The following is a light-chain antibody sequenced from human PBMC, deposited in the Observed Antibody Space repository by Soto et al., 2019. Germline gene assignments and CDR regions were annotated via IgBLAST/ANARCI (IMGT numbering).Light chain of an antibody. CDR2: EVS. V-gene: IGLV2-23*02. Sequence: QSALTQPASVSGSPGQSITISCTGTSSDVGSYNLVSWYQQHPGKAPKLIIFEVSKRPSGVSDRFSGSKSGNTASLTISGLQAEDDADFYCCSYATSSYMFGTGTKLTVL. CDR3: CSYATSSYM. CDR1: SSDVGSYNL. J-gene: IGLJ1*01.